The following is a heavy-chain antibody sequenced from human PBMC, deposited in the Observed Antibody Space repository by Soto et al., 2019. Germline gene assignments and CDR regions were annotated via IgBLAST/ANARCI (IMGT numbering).Heavy chain of an antibody. V-gene: IGHV4-34*01. D-gene: IGHD6-6*01. Sequence: SETLSLTCAVYGGSFSGYYWSWIRQPPGKGLEWIGEINHSGSTNYNPSLESRVTISVDTSKNQFSLKLSSVTAADTAVYYCARGLNTYSSSSGWFDPWGQGTLVTVSS. CDR2: INHSGST. CDR1: GGSFSGYY. J-gene: IGHJ5*02. CDR3: ARGLNTYSSSSGWFDP.